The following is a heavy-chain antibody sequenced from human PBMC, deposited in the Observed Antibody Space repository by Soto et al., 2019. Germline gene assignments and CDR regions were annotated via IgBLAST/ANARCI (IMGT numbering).Heavy chain of an antibody. V-gene: IGHV4-61*01. Sequence: QVQLQESGPGLVKPSETLSLTCTVSGGSVSSGSYYWSWIRQPPGKGLEWIGYIYYSGSTNYNPSLKSRVTISVDTSKNQFSLKLSSVTAADTAVYYCARVDDSSGYTLYFDYWGQGTLVTVSS. CDR2: IYYSGST. CDR1: GGSVSSGSYY. D-gene: IGHD3-22*01. J-gene: IGHJ4*02. CDR3: ARVDDSSGYTLYFDY.